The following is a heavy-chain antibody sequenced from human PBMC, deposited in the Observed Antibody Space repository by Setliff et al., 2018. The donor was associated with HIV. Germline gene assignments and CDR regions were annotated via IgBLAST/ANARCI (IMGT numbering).Heavy chain of an antibody. J-gene: IGHJ3*02. Sequence: GESLKISCKGSGYSFTSYWIAWVRQMPGKGLEWMGIIYPGDSDTRYSLSFQGQVTISADKSISTAYLQRSSLKASDTAMYYCARQGDYDILTGYYRGPHDAFDIWGQGTMVTVSS. V-gene: IGHV5-51*01. CDR2: IYPGDSDT. D-gene: IGHD3-9*01. CDR3: ARQGDYDILTGYYRGPHDAFDI. CDR1: GYSFTSYW.